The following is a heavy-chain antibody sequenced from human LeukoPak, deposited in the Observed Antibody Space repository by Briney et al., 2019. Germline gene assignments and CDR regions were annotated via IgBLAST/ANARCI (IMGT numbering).Heavy chain of an antibody. J-gene: IGHJ4*02. Sequence: GGTLRLSCAASGFTFSSYAMSWVRQAPGKGLEWGSAISGSGGSTYYADSVKGRFTISRDNSKSTLFLQMNSLRAEDTAVYYCAKDPRVGSRVATPCHWGQGTLVTVSS. CDR3: AKDPRVGSRVATPCH. CDR1: GFTFSSYA. V-gene: IGHV3-23*01. D-gene: IGHD5-24*01. CDR2: ISGSGGST.